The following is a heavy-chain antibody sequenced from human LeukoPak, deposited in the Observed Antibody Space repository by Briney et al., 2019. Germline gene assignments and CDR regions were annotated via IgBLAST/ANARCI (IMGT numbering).Heavy chain of an antibody. CDR1: GFTFSSSS. CDR2: ISSSSSYI. J-gene: IGHJ4*02. CDR3: ATSDDLWSGMDN. Sequence: PGGSLRLSCAVSGFTFSSSSMNWVRQAPGKGLEWVSSISSSSSYIYYADSVKGRFTISRDNAKNSLYLQMDSLRADDTAVYYCATSDDLWSGMDNWGQGTLVTVYS. V-gene: IGHV3-21*01. D-gene: IGHD3-3*01.